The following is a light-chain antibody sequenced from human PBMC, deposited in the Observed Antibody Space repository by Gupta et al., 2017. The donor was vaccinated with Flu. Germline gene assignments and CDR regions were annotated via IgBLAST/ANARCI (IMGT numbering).Light chain of an antibody. CDR3: RQYFSYPRT. V-gene: IGKV1-8*01. CDR2: AAS. J-gene: IGKJ4*01. Sequence: PSSFSASTGDRVTITCRASQDISTYLVWYQQKQGKAPRFLIYAASTLQSGVPSRFSGSGSGTDFTLIISNLQSEDFATYYCRQYFSYPRTFGGGTKVEIK. CDR1: QDISTY.